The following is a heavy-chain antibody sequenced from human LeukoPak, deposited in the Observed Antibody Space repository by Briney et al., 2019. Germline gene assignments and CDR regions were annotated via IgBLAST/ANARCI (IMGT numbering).Heavy chain of an antibody. V-gene: IGHV1-18*01. CDR3: AREGIRIAAAGTIDY. D-gene: IGHD6-13*01. J-gene: IGHJ4*02. CDR2: ISTYNGNT. Sequence: ASVKVSCKASGYTFSNYAINWVRQAPRQGLEWMGWISTYNGNTNYAQKLQGRVTMTTDTSTSTAYMELRSLRSDDTAMYYCAREGIRIAAAGTIDYWGQGTLVTVSS. CDR1: GYTFSNYA.